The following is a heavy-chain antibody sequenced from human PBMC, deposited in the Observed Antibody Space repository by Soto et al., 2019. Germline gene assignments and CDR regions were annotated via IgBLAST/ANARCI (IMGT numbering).Heavy chain of an antibody. CDR1: GFTFSSYA. V-gene: IGHV3-23*01. D-gene: IGHD4-17*01. J-gene: IGHJ2*01. Sequence: EVQLLESGGGLVQPGGSLRLSCAASGFTFSSYAMSWVRQAPGKGLEWVSAISGSGGSIYYADSVKGRVTISRDNSKNTLYLQMNSLRAEDTAVYYCAKAVTSDWYFDLWGRGTLVTVAS. CDR2: ISGSGGSI. CDR3: AKAVTSDWYFDL.